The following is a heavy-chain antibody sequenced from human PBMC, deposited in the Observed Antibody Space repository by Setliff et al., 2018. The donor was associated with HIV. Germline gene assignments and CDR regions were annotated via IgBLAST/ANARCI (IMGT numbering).Heavy chain of an antibody. CDR1: GASMRSHC. CDR3: ARKQWGTSGYYEFFQQ. D-gene: IGHD6-25*01. Sequence: PSETLSLTCSVTGASMRSHCWSWIRQSPGKGLEWIGNIFYSGSTNYNPSLKSRVTVSVDASKNQVSLTLTSMTAADTAVYFCARKQWGTSGYYEFFQQWGQGTLVTVSS. CDR2: IFYSGST. V-gene: IGHV4-59*11. J-gene: IGHJ1*01.